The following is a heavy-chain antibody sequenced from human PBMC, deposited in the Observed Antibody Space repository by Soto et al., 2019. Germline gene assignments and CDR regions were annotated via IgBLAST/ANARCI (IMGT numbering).Heavy chain of an antibody. Sequence: PSETLSLTCTVSGGSISSYYWSWIRQPPGKGLEWIGYIYYSGSTNYNPSLKSRVTISADKSISTAYLQWSSLKASDTAMYYCARHHQILWFGELLPPPDYWGQGTLVTVSS. CDR2: IYYSGST. CDR3: ARHHQILWFGELLPPPDY. D-gene: IGHD3-10*01. V-gene: IGHV4-59*08. J-gene: IGHJ4*02. CDR1: GGSISSYY.